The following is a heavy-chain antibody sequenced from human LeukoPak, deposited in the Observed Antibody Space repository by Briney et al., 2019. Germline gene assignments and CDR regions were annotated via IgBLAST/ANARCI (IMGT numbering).Heavy chain of an antibody. CDR2: IIPILGIA. V-gene: IGHV1-69*04. CDR1: GGTFSSYA. CDR3: ASAPDHDYVDYYYGMDV. J-gene: IGHJ6*02. D-gene: IGHD4-17*01. Sequence: SVKVSCKASGGTFSSYAISWVRQAPGQGLEWMGRIIPILGIANYAQKFQGRVTITADKSTSTAYMELSSLRSEDTAVYYCASAPDHDYVDYYYGMDVWGQGTTVTVSS.